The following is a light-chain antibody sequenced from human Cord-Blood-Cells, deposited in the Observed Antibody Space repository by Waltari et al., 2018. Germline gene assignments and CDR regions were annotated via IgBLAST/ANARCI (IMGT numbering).Light chain of an antibody. V-gene: IGLV2-8*01. J-gene: IGLJ2*01. Sequence: QSALTQPPSASGSPGQSVTISCTGTSSDVGGYNYVSWYQQHPGKAPKLMIYEVSKRPSGVPVPFAGAKLGNTASLTVSGLQAEDEADYYCSSYAGSNNFVVFGGGTKLTVL. CDR1: SSDVGGYNY. CDR2: EVS. CDR3: SSYAGSNNFVV.